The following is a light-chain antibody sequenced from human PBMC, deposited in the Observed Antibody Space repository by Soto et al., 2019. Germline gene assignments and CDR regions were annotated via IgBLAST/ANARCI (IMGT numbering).Light chain of an antibody. CDR3: QQRRNWVS. CDR1: QYVDTY. V-gene: IGKV3-11*01. CDR2: DTS. Sequence: LTQSPAILSLSPGERATLSCTASQYVDTYIAWYQQRPGQPPRLLIHDTSHRASGVPARFRGSGSGTDFTLTITSLEPEDFGVYFCQQRRNWVSFGPGTRL. J-gene: IGKJ3*01.